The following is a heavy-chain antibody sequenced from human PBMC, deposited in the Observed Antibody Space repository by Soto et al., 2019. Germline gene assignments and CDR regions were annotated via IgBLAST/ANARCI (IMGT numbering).Heavy chain of an antibody. CDR2: IVVGSGNT. V-gene: IGHV1-58*01. Sequence: QMQLVQPGPEVKKPGTSVKVSCKASGFTFTSSAVQWVRQARGPRLEWRGWIVVGSGNTNYAQKFQERVTITRAMSTSTAYMELSSPRSEDTAVYYSAASTPRGGSGTPSWGQGTLVTVSS. D-gene: IGHD6-19*01. CDR1: GFTFTSSA. J-gene: IGHJ4*02. CDR3: AASTPRGGSGTPS.